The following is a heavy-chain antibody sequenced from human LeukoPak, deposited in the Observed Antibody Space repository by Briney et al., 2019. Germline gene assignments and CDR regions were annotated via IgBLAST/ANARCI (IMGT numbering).Heavy chain of an antibody. V-gene: IGHV1-2*02. CDR1: GGTFSSYT. Sequence: AASVKVSCKASGGTFSSYTISWVRQAPGQGLEWMGWINPNSGGTNYAQKFQGRVTMTRDTSISTAYMELSRLRSDDTAVYYCARDPTRGDLSVYWGQGTLVTVSS. J-gene: IGHJ4*02. CDR3: ARDPTRGDLSVY. D-gene: IGHD7-27*01. CDR2: INPNSGGT.